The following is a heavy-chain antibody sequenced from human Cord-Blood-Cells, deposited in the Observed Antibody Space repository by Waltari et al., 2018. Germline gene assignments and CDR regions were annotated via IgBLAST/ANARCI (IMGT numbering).Heavy chain of an antibody. J-gene: IGHJ4*02. D-gene: IGHD6-13*01. CDR2: RSEDGSNN. Sequence: QVQLVESGGGVVQPGRSLRLSCAASGFTFSSYAMHWVRQAPVKGLEWVAGRSEDGSNNSYAGSVNVRFTSSRDKSMNTLYLQMNSLGAEDTAVYYCARAAAAGFYYWGQGTLVTVSS. CDR1: GFTFSSYA. CDR3: ARAAAAGFYY. V-gene: IGHV3-30*04.